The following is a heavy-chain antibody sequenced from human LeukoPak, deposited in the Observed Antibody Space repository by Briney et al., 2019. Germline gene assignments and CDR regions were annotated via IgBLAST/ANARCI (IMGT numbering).Heavy chain of an antibody. CDR1: GGSISSGGYY. V-gene: IGHV4-31*03. CDR2: IYYSGST. D-gene: IGHD5-12*01. J-gene: IGHJ4*02. Sequence: SETLSLTCTVSGGSISSGGYYWSWIRQHPGKGLEWIGYIYYSGSTYYNPSLKSRVTISVDTSKNQFSLKLSSVTAADTAVYYCAGGRGYSGYDSGDTFDYWGQGTLVTVSS. CDR3: AGGRGYSGYDSGDTFDY.